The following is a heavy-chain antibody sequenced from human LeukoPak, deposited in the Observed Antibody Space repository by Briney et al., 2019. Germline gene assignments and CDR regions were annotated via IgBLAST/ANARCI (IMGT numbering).Heavy chain of an antibody. CDR2: INYSGTT. CDR1: GGSINTYY. D-gene: IGHD2-15*01. CDR3: ARDPRLYCSGSSCFQSYYFDL. Sequence: SETLSLTCTVSGGSINTYYWSWIRQPPGKGLEWIGCINYSGTTNYNPSLKNRVTISVDTSKNHFSPRLTSVTAADTAVYYCARDPRLYCSGSSCFQSYYFDLWGLGALVTVSS. V-gene: IGHV4-59*01. J-gene: IGHJ2*01.